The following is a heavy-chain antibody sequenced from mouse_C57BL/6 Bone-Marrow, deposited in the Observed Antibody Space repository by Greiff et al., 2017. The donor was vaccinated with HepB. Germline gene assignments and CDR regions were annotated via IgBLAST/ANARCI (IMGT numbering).Heavy chain of an antibody. CDR1: GFNIKDYY. CDR3: ARELRRGDYAMDY. CDR2: IDPEDGET. J-gene: IGHJ4*01. D-gene: IGHD2-12*01. Sequence: EVHLVESGAELVKPGASVKLSCTASGFNIKDYYMHWVKQRTEQGLEWIGRIDPEDGETKYAPKFQGKATITADTSSNTAYLQLSSLTSEDTAVYYCARELRRGDYAMDYWGQGTSVTVSS. V-gene: IGHV14-2*01.